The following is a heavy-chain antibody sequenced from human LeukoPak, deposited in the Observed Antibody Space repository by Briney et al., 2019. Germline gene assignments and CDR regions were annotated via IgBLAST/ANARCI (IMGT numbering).Heavy chain of an antibody. Sequence: SETLSLTCAVYGGSFSGYYWSWIRPPPGKGLEWIGEINHSGSTNYNPSLKSRVTISVDTSKNQFSLKLSSVTAADTAVYYCARGPQIGWFDPWGQGTLVTVSS. CDR3: ARGPQIGWFDP. D-gene: IGHD3-22*01. CDR1: GGSFSGYY. V-gene: IGHV4-34*01. CDR2: INHSGST. J-gene: IGHJ5*02.